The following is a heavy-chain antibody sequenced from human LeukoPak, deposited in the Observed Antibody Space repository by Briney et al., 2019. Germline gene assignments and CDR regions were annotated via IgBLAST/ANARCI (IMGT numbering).Heavy chain of an antibody. Sequence: SETLSLTCTVPGGSISSHYWSWIRQPPGEGLECIGYIYYSGSTNYNPSLKSRVIISIDTSKNQFSLKLSSVTAADTAVYYCASYTSVRSFDYWGQGTLVTVSS. V-gene: IGHV4-59*11. CDR2: IYYSGST. D-gene: IGHD2-2*01. CDR1: GGSISSHY. CDR3: ASYTSVRSFDY. J-gene: IGHJ4*02.